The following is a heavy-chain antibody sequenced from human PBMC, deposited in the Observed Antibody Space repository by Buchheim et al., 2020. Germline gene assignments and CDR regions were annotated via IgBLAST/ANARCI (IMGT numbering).Heavy chain of an antibody. CDR2: IKSKTDGGTT. D-gene: IGHD3-3*01. J-gene: IGHJ5*02. CDR1: GFTFSNAW. Sequence: EVQLVESGGGLVKPGGSLRLSCAASGFTFSNAWMSWVRQAPGKGLEWVGRIKSKTDGGTTDYAAPVKGRFTISRDDSKNTLYLQMNSLKTEDTAVYYCTTRLYDFWSGYYGSGNSWGQGTL. V-gene: IGHV3-15*01. CDR3: TTRLYDFWSGYYGSGNS.